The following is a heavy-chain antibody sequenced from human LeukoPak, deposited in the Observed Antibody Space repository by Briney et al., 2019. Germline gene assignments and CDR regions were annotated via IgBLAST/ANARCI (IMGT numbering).Heavy chain of an antibody. CDR2: ISWNSGSI. CDR3: VPLQDGWFDP. Sequence: PGGSLRLSCAASGFTFDDYAMHWVRQAPVKGLEWVSGISWNSGSIGYADSVKGRFTISRDNAKNSLYLQMNSLRAEDTALYYCVPLQDGWFDPWGQGTLVTVSS. CDR1: GFTFDDYA. V-gene: IGHV3-9*01. J-gene: IGHJ5*02.